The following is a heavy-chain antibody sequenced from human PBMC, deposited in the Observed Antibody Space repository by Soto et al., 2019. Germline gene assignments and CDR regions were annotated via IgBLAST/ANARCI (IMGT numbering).Heavy chain of an antibody. D-gene: IGHD6-13*01. V-gene: IGHV4-4*07. CDR2: SYSSGST. CDR3: ARDLSSPRLFDY. Sequence: QVQLQASGPGLVTTSETLSLNCTVSGGSISNYYWSWIRQHAGRGLEWIGSSYSSGSTNYNPSLKSRVSISIDMSKNRLSLKLTSVTGADTAVYYCARDLSSPRLFDYWGQGTLVTVSS. J-gene: IGHJ4*02. CDR1: GGSISNYY.